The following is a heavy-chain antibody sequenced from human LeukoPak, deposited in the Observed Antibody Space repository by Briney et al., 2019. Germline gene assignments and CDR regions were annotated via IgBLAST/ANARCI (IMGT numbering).Heavy chain of an antibody. CDR2: INQDGSEK. CDR3: ARVRGTLMIKPVDS. CDR1: GFIFTKYW. V-gene: IGHV3-7*01. J-gene: IGHJ4*02. Sequence: GGSLRLSCAASGFIFTKYWMSWVRQAPGKGLEWVANINQDGSEKYYVDSVKGRFTISRDNAKNSLFLQMNSLRAEDTAVYYCARVRGTLMIKPVDSWGQGTLVTVSS. D-gene: IGHD3-16*01.